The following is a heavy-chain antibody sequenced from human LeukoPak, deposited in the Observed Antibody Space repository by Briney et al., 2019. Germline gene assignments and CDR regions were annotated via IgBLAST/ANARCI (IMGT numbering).Heavy chain of an antibody. CDR1: GYTFTSCY. CDR3: ARGSGSDMANPTGYFDY. CDR2: INPSGGST. J-gene: IGHJ4*02. D-gene: IGHD5-24*01. Sequence: ASVKVSCKASGYTFTSCYMHWVRQAPGQGLEWMGIINPSGGSTSYAQKFQGRVTMTRDTSTSTVYMELSSLRSEDTAVYYCARGSGSDMANPTGYFDYWGQGTLVTVSS. V-gene: IGHV1-46*01.